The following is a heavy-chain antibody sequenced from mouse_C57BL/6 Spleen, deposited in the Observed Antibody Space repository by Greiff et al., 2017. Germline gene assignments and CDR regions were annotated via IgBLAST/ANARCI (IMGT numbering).Heavy chain of an antibody. J-gene: IGHJ4*01. CDR2: ISSGSSTI. CDR3: AGGRYAMDY. D-gene: IGHD1-1*02. V-gene: IGHV5-17*01. CDR1: GFTFSDYG. Sequence: EVNVVESGGGLVKPGGSLKLSCAASGFTFSDYGMHWVRQAPEKGLEWVAYISSGSSTIYYADTVKGRFTSSRDNAKNTLVLQMTSLRSEDTAMYYCAGGRYAMDYWGQGTSVTVSS.